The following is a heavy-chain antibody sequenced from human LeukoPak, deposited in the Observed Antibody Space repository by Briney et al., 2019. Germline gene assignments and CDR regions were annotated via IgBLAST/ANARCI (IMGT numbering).Heavy chain of an antibody. CDR2: ISYDGSNK. V-gene: IGHV3-30-3*01. CDR1: GFTFSSYA. D-gene: IGHD1-1*01. CDR3: AREGLQLRVQYSPELDY. Sequence: PGGSLRLSCAASGFTFSSYAMHWVRQAPGKGLEWVAAISYDGSNKYYADSVKGRFTITRDNSKNTLYLQMNSLRAEDTAVYYCAREGLQLRVQYSPELDYWGQGTLVTVSS. J-gene: IGHJ4*02.